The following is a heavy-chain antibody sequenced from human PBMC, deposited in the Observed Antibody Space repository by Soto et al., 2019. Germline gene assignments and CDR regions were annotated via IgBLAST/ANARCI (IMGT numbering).Heavy chain of an antibody. Sequence: SETLSLTCAVYGGSFSGYYWSWIRQPPGKGLEWIGEINHSGSTNYNPSLKSRVTISVDTSKNQFSLKLSSVTAADTAVYYCARGVVLRYFDWLKRYYYYGMDVWGQGTTVTVSS. J-gene: IGHJ6*02. CDR1: GGSFSGYY. CDR2: INHSGST. CDR3: ARGVVLRYFDWLKRYYYYGMDV. D-gene: IGHD3-9*01. V-gene: IGHV4-34*01.